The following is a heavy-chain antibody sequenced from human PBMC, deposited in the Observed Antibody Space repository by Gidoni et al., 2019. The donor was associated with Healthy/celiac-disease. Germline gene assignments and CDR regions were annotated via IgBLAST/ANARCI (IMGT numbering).Heavy chain of an antibody. V-gene: IGHV3-9*01. D-gene: IGHD6-19*01. CDR1: GFTFDDYA. CDR3: AKDGGIAVAAFDY. J-gene: IGHJ4*02. CDR2: ISWNSGSI. Sequence: EVQLVESGGGLVQPGRSLRLSCAASGFTFDDYAMHWVRQAPGKGLGWVSGISWNSGSIGYADSVKGRFTISRDNAKNSLYLQMNSLRAEDTALYYCAKDGGIAVAAFDYWGQGTLVTVSS.